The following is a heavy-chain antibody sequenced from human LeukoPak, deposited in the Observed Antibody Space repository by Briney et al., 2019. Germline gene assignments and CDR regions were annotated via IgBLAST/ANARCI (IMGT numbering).Heavy chain of an antibody. V-gene: IGHV3-15*01. J-gene: IGHJ4*02. CDR2: IKSKTDDGTT. CDR3: TTGPYDY. CDR1: GFTFSNAW. Sequence: GGSLRLSCAASGFTFSNAWMNWVRQAPGKGLEWVGRIKSKTDDGTTESAAPVKGRFTISRDDSKSTLYLQMNSLKTEDTAVYYCTTGPYDYWGQGTLVTVSS.